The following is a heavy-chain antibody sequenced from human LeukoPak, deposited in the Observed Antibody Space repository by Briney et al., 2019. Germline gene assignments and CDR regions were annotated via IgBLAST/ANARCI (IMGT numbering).Heavy chain of an antibody. D-gene: IGHD3-9*01. CDR3: AKGEILGGLTGWPSK. V-gene: IGHV3-9*01. J-gene: IGHJ4*02. Sequence: GGSLRLSCAVSGFTFDDHAMQWVRQAPGKGLEGVSGITWNGGSVGYADSVKGRFTVSRDNAKNMLFLQLESLRTEDTAFYYCAKGEILGGLTGWPSKWGQGTLVTVS. CDR2: ITWNGGSV. CDR1: GFTFDDHA.